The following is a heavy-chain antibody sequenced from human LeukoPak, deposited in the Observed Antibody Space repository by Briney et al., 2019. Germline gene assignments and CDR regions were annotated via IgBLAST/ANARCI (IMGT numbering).Heavy chain of an antibody. J-gene: IGHJ4*02. CDR3: ASLGYSYGYDFDY. CDR1: GFTFSSYS. CDR2: ISSSSSYI. D-gene: IGHD5-18*01. Sequence: GGSLRLSCAASGFTFSSYSMNWVRQAPGKGLEWVSSISSSSSYIYYADSVKGRFTISRDNAKNSLYLQMNSLRAEDTAVYYCASLGYSYGYDFDYWGQGTLVTVSS. V-gene: IGHV3-21*01.